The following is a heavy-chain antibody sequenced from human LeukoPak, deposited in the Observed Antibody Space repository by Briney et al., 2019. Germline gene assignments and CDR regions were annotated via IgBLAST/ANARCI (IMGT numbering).Heavy chain of an antibody. D-gene: IGHD3-10*01. V-gene: IGHV3-74*01. CDR1: GFTFSSYW. Sequence: GGSLRLSCAASGFTFSSYWMHWVRQAPGKGLVWVSRINSDGSSTTYADSVKGRFTISRDNAKNTLYLQVNSLRAEDTAVYYCAKSSREVRGIIDAWGQGTLVTVSS. CDR2: INSDGSST. CDR3: AKSSREVRGIIDA. J-gene: IGHJ5*02.